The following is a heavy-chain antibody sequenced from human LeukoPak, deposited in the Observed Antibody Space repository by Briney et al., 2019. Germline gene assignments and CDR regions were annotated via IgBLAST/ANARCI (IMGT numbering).Heavy chain of an antibody. CDR3: ARHGGYHSPIDY. V-gene: IGHV4-59*08. Sequence: SETLSLTCTVSGGSISSYYWSWIRQPPGKGLEWIGYIYYSGTTNYNPSLKSRVTISVDTSKNQFSLKLTSVTAADTAVYYCARHGGYHSPIDYWGQGTLVTVSS. J-gene: IGHJ4*02. CDR2: IYYSGTT. CDR1: GGSISSYY. D-gene: IGHD3-22*01.